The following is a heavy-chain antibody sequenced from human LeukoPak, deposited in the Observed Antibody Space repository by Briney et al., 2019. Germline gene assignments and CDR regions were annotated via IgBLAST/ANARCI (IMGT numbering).Heavy chain of an antibody. Sequence: GGSLRLPCAASGFTPSDYTMNWVRQAPGKGLEWVSGISVSDDSTYSADSVKGRFTMSRDNSNNMLYLQMSSLRAEDTAVYYCAKDRFCSSTNCPYDQWGQGTLVTVSS. J-gene: IGHJ5*02. V-gene: IGHV3-23*01. CDR2: ISVSDDST. D-gene: IGHD2-2*01. CDR1: GFTPSDYT. CDR3: AKDRFCSSTNCPYDQ.